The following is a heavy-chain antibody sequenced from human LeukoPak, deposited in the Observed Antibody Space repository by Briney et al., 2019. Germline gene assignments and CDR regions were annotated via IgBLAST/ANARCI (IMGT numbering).Heavy chain of an antibody. CDR3: TRAGYSSGFDS. CDR2: INSDGYSI. V-gene: IGHV3-74*03. CDR1: GFTFSSYG. J-gene: IGHJ5*01. Sequence: GGSLRLSCAASGFTFSSYGMHWVRQAPGKGLVWVSRINSDGYSITYADSVKGRFTISRDNAKNTLYLQMNSLMAEDTAVYFCTRAGYSSGFDSWGQGTLVTVSS. D-gene: IGHD6-19*01.